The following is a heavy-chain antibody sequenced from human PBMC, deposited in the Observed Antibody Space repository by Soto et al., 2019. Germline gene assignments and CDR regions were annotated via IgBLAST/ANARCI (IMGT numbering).Heavy chain of an antibody. D-gene: IGHD3-3*01. J-gene: IGHJ4*02. CDR1: GYTFTGYY. V-gene: IGHV1-2*02. Sequence: ASVKVSCKASGYTFTGYYMHWVRQAPGQGLEWMGWINPNSGGTNYAQKFQGRVTMTSDTSISTAYMDLSRLRSDDTAVYYCASGSITIFGVFTSWGQGTLVTVS. CDR3: ASGSITIFGVFTS. CDR2: INPNSGGT.